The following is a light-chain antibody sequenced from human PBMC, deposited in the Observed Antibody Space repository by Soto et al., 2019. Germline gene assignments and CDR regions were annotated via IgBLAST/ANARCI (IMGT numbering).Light chain of an antibody. J-gene: IGKJ3*01. CDR2: DAS. V-gene: IGKV3-11*01. CDR1: QSVSSY. Sequence: VLTQSPATLSLSPGERATLSCRASQSVSSYLAWYQQKPGQAPRLLIYDASNRATGISARFSGSGSGTDFTLTISSLEPEDFAVYYCQQRYNWPLTFGPGTKVDIK. CDR3: QQRYNWPLT.